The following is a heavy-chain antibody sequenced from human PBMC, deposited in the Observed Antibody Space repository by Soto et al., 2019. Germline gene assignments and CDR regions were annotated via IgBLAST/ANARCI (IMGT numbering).Heavy chain of an antibody. V-gene: IGHV3-30-3*01. CDR2: ISYDGSNK. CDR1: GFTFSSYA. Sequence: VQLVESGGGVVQPGRSLRLSCAASGFTFSSYAMHWVRQAPGKGLEWVAVISYDGSNKYYADSVKGRFTISRDNSKNTLYLQMNSLRAEDTAVYYCARAASIAARPRPGSYYFQHWGQGTLVTVSS. D-gene: IGHD6-6*01. J-gene: IGHJ1*01. CDR3: ARAASIAARPRPGSYYFQH.